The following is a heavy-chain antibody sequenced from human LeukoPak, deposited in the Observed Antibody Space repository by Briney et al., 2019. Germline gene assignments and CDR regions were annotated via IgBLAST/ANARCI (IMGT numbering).Heavy chain of an antibody. CDR2: IYYSGST. Sequence: SETLSLTCTVSGGSISSGDYYWSWIRQPPGKGLEWIGYIYYSGSTYYNPSLKSRVTISVDTSKNQFSLKLSSVTAADTAVYYCARGAVVITNGGYYFDYWGQGTLVTVSS. V-gene: IGHV4-30-4*01. J-gene: IGHJ4*02. D-gene: IGHD3-22*01. CDR3: ARGAVVITNGGYYFDY. CDR1: GGSISSGDYY.